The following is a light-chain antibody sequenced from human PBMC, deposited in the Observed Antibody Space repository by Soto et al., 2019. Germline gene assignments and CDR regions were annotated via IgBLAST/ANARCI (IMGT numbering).Light chain of an antibody. J-gene: IGKJ5*01. Sequence: EIVLTQSPATLSLYTGERATLSCRASQSISSYLAWYQQKPGQAPRLLIYDASNRATGIPARFSGSGSGTDFTLTISSLEPEDFAVYYCQQRSNWPPITFGQGTLLETK. V-gene: IGKV3-11*01. CDR3: QQRSNWPPIT. CDR2: DAS. CDR1: QSISSY.